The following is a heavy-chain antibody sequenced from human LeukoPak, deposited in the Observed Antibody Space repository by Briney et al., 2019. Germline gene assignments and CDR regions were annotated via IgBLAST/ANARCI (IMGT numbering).Heavy chain of an antibody. CDR2: IYYSGST. J-gene: IGHJ4*02. CDR3: ARDLAAAGKGFDY. Sequence: SETLSLTCTVSGGSISSGDYYWSWIRQPPGKGLEWIGYIYYSGSTYYNPSLKSRVTISVDTSKNQLSLKLSSVTAADTAVYYCARDLAAAGKGFDYWGQGTLVTVSS. CDR1: GGSISSGDYY. D-gene: IGHD6-13*01. V-gene: IGHV4-30-4*01.